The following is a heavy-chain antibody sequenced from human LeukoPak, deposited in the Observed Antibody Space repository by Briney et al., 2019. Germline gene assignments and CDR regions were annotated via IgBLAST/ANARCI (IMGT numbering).Heavy chain of an antibody. V-gene: IGHV1-69-2*01. J-gene: IGHJ5*02. CDR2: VDPEDGET. CDR1: GYTFTDYY. Sequence: ATVKISCKVSGYTFTDYYMHWVQQAPGKGLEWMGLVDPEDGETIYAEKFQGRVTITADTSTDTACMELSSLRSEDTAVYYCATLASGFTNSLGGLYNWFDPWGQGTLVTVSS. CDR3: ATLASGFTNSLGGLYNWFDP. D-gene: IGHD1-1*01.